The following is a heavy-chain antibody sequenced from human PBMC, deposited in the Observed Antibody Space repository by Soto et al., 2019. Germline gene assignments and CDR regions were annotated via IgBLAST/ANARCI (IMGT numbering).Heavy chain of an antibody. CDR1: GGSISSYY. Sequence: SETLSLTCTVSGGSISSYYWSWIRQPPGKGLEWIGYIYYSGSTNYNPSLKSRVTISVDTSKNQFSLKLSSVTAADTAVYYCAREGIAVAGTRGYIDYWGQGTLVTVSS. J-gene: IGHJ4*02. CDR3: AREGIAVAGTRGYIDY. CDR2: IYYSGST. V-gene: IGHV4-59*01. D-gene: IGHD6-19*01.